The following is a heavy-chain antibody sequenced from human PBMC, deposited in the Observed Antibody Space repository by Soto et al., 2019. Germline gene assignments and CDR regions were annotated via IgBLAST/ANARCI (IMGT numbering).Heavy chain of an antibody. V-gene: IGHV1-18*01. CDR1: GYTFTSYG. J-gene: IGHJ5*02. CDR3: ARTSGYSSTDNWFDP. CDR2: ISAYNGNT. D-gene: IGHD6-13*01. Sequence: QVQLVQSGAEVKKPGASVKVSCKASGYTFTSYGISWVRQSPGQGLEWMGGISAYNGNTNNAQKVQGRVAVTTDTSASTAYMELMNLRSDDTAVYYCARTSGYSSTDNWFDPWGQGTLVTVSS.